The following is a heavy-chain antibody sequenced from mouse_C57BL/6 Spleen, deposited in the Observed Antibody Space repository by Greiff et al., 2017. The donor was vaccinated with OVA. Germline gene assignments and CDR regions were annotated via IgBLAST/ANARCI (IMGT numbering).Heavy chain of an antibody. V-gene: IGHV1-19*01. D-gene: IGHD2-2*01. CDR3: ARGGYDPFDY. Sequence: EVKLQESGPVLVKPGASVKMSCKASGYTFTDYYMNWVKQSHGKSLEWIGVINPYNGGTSYTQKFKGKATLTVDKSSSTAYMELNSLTSEDSAVYYCARGGYDPFDYGGQGTTLTVSS. J-gene: IGHJ2*01. CDR1: GYTFTDYY. CDR2: INPYNGGT.